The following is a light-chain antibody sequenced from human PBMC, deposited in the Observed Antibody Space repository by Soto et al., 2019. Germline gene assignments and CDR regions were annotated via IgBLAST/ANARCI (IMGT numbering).Light chain of an antibody. V-gene: IGKV3-20*01. J-gene: IGKJ1*01. Sequence: EIVLTQSPGTLSLSPGERATLSCRASQSISSSYLAWYQQKPGQAPRPLIYGASSRATGIPDRFSGSGSGTDFTLTISGLEPEDFAVYYCQQYVSSPWTFGQGTKVDIK. CDR3: QQYVSSPWT. CDR2: GAS. CDR1: QSISSSY.